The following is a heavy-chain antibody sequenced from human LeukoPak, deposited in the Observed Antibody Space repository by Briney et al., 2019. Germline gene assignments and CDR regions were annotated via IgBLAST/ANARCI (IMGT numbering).Heavy chain of an antibody. Sequence: ASVKVSCKASGYIFTSYYMHWVRQAPGQGLEWMGIINPSGGSTSYAQKFQGRVTMTRDTSTSTVYMELSSLRSEDTAVYYCAKSLGGREFDPWGQGTLVTVSS. CDR3: AKSLGGREFDP. J-gene: IGHJ5*02. CDR1: GYIFTSYY. V-gene: IGHV1-46*01. D-gene: IGHD1-26*01. CDR2: INPSGGST.